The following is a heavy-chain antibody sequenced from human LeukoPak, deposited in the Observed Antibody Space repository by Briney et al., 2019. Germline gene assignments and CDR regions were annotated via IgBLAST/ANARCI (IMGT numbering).Heavy chain of an antibody. CDR1: GFTFSSYA. V-gene: IGHV3-30*17. D-gene: IGHD1-26*01. J-gene: IGHJ4*02. Sequence: GGSLRLSCAASGFTFSSYAMHWVRQAPGKGLEWGAVISYDGSNKYYADSVKGRFTISRDNSKNTLYLQMNSLRAEDTAVYYGARSRGSYQGGDDFDYWGQGTLVTVSS. CDR3: ARSRGSYQGGDDFDY. CDR2: ISYDGSNK.